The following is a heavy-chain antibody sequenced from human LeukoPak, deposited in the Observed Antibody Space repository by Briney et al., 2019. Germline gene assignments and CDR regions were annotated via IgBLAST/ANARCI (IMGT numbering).Heavy chain of an antibody. J-gene: IGHJ3*02. CDR2: ISDSGRT. CDR1: GGSFNGYY. D-gene: IGHD3-22*01. V-gene: IGHV4-34*01. CDR3: ARHHKGITMIVVENAFDI. Sequence: ASETLSLTCGVSGGSFNGYYWSWIRQPPGKGLEWIGEISDSGRTGYKSSLKSRVTILEDTSKNQFSLKLSSVTAADTAVYYCARHHKGITMIVVENAFDIWGQGTMVTVSS.